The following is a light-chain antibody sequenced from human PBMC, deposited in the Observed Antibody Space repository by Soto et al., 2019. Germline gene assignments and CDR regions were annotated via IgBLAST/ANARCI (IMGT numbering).Light chain of an antibody. CDR2: WAS. CDR3: QQYYSAPRT. CDR1: QSVLYSSNNKNY. Sequence: EIVVTQSPDSLAVSLGERATINCKSSQSVLYSSNNKNYLGWYQKKPGQPPKLLIYWASTRESGVPDRFSGSGSVTDFTITISSLQAEDVAVYYCQQYYSAPRTFGQGTKVEIK. V-gene: IGKV4-1*01. J-gene: IGKJ2*01.